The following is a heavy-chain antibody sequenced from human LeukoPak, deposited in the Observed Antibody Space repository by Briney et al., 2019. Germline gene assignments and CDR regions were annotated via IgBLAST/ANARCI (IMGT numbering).Heavy chain of an antibody. CDR3: ARARDYGDYVNWFDS. Sequence: GGSLRLSCAASGLTFSSYWMHWVRQTPGKGLVWVSRINSDGSTTSYADSEKGRFTISRDNAKNTLYLQMSSLRAEDTAVYYCARARDYGDYVNWFDSWGQGTLVTVSS. V-gene: IGHV3-74*01. D-gene: IGHD4-17*01. J-gene: IGHJ5*01. CDR1: GLTFSSYW. CDR2: INSDGSTT.